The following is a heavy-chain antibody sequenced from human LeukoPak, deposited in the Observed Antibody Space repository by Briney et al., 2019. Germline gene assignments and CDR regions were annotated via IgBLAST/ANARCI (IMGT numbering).Heavy chain of an antibody. D-gene: IGHD1-14*01. CDR1: GGSISSSY. V-gene: IGHV4-59*01. CDR3: ARHRVPYYYMDV. CDR2: IDNSGNS. J-gene: IGHJ6*03. Sequence: SETLSLTCTVSGGSISSSYWSWIRQPPGKGLEWIGYIDNSGNSNYNASLKSRVTMSVDTSKNQFSLKLRSVTAADTAVYYCARHRVPYYYMDVWGKGTTVTVSS.